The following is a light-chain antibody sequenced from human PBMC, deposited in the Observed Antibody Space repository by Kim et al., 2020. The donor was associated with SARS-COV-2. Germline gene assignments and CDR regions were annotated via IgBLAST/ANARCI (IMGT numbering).Light chain of an antibody. V-gene: IGLV4-69*01. Sequence: ASITLTCTLGRGHNRYAIAWHQQQAKKSPRYLMKLTSDGSHNMGDGIPDRFSGSSSGAGRHLIISSLQSDDEADYYCQTWGSGIGVFGGGTQLTVL. CDR1: RGHNRYA. CDR2: LTSDGSH. CDR3: QTWGSGIGV. J-gene: IGLJ3*02.